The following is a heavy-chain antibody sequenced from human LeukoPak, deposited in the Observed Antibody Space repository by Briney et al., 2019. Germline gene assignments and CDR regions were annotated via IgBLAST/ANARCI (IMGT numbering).Heavy chain of an antibody. CDR3: ARDRVVVTASSSYWYFDL. CDR1: GGSISSGGYY. V-gene: IGHV4-31*03. CDR2: IYYSGST. Sequence: PSETLSLTCTVSGGSISSGGYYWSWIRQHPGKGLEWIGYIYYSGSTYYNPSLKSRVTISVDTSKNQFSLKLSSVTAADTAVYYCARDRVVVTASSSYWYFDLWGGGTLVTVSS. D-gene: IGHD2-21*02. J-gene: IGHJ2*01.